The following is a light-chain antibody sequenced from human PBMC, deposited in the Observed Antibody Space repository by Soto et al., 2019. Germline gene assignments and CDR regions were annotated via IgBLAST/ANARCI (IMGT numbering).Light chain of an antibody. CDR3: LQYYSWPPIT. Sequence: EIVLTQSSAVVSVSPGGRATLSCRASQSISNNLAWYQQRPGQAPRLLIYGASTRATGVSARFSGSGSGTEFTLTISSLQSEDFAVYYCLQYYSWPPITFGQGTRLEIK. CDR2: GAS. V-gene: IGKV3-15*01. J-gene: IGKJ5*01. CDR1: QSISNN.